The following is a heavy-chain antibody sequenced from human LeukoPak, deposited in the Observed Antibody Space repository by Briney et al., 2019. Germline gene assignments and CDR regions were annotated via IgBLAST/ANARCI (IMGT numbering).Heavy chain of an antibody. J-gene: IGHJ4*02. CDR3: ARVEYYDFWSGYYTGGVFDY. CDR2: INSDGSST. CDR1: GFTFTNYV. D-gene: IGHD3-3*01. Sequence: GGSLRLSCTASGFTFTNYVMSWVRQAPGKGLVWVSRINSDGSSTSYADSVKGRFTISRDNAKNTLYLQMNSLRAEDTAVYYCARVEYYDFWSGYYTGGVFDYWGQGTLVTVSS. V-gene: IGHV3-74*01.